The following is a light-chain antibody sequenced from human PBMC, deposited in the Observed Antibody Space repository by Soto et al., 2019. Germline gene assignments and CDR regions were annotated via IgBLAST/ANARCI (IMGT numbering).Light chain of an antibody. J-gene: IGKJ4*01. Sequence: DIQMTQSPSSVSASVGDRVTITCRASQGISSRLAWYQEKPGKAPNLLIYAASSLQSGVPSRFSGSGSETDFTLTIGSLQPEDFATYYCQQSNSFPLTFGGGTKVEIK. CDR3: QQSNSFPLT. CDR1: QGISSR. V-gene: IGKV1-12*01. CDR2: AAS.